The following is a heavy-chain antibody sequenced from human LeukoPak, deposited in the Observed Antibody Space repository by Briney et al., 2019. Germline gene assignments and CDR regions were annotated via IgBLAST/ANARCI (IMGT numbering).Heavy chain of an antibody. D-gene: IGHD2-2*01. CDR3: TRVVPAVSGMDV. J-gene: IGHJ6*02. CDR1: GFTFSSYS. CDR2: IRSKAYSYAT. Sequence: GGSLRLSCAASGFTFSSYSMNWVRRAPGKGLERVGRIRSKAYSYATAYAASVKGRFTISRDDSKNTAYLQMNSLNTEDTAVYYCTRVVPAVSGMDVWGQGTTVTVSS. V-gene: IGHV3-73*01.